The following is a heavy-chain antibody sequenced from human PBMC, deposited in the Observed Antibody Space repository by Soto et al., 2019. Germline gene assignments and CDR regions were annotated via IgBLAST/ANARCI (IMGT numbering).Heavy chain of an antibody. CDR2: IWYDGSTK. Sequence: GGSLRLSCAASGFTFSSYGMHWVRQAPGKGLEWVAVIWYDGSTKYYADSVKGRFTISRDNSKNTLYLQMNSLRAEDTAVYYCARGPRYGDPPFDYWGQGTLVTVSS. J-gene: IGHJ4*02. D-gene: IGHD4-17*01. V-gene: IGHV3-33*01. CDR1: GFTFSSYG. CDR3: ARGPRYGDPPFDY.